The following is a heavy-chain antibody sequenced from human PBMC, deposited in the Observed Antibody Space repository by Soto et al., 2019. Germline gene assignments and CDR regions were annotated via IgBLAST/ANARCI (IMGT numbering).Heavy chain of an antibody. CDR1: GFTFSNFA. D-gene: IGHD6-13*01. CDR3: VKTRHAAVGTDFFDL. V-gene: IGHV3-23*01. J-gene: IGHJ4*02. Sequence: PGGSLRLSCAGSGFTFSNFAMGWVRQAPGRGLEWVSSVSGGGSASFSADSVRGRFSVSRDNSKNTLFLQMNTLRVEDTAVYYCVKTRHAAVGTDFFDLWRQGTQVTVSS. CDR2: VSGGGSAS.